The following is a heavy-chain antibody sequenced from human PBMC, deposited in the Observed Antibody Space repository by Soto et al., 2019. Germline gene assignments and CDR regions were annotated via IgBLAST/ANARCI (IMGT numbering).Heavy chain of an antibody. CDR3: ARVGNGYDAKTSYYYNGMDD. J-gene: IGHJ6*02. CDR1: GGTFSSYA. V-gene: IGHV1-69*13. D-gene: IGHD5-12*01. CDR2: IIPIFGTA. Sequence: SVKVSCKASGGTFSSYAISWVRQAPGQGLEWMGGIIPIFGTANYAQTFQGRVTITADESTSTAYMELSSMRYADTAVHYCARVGNGYDAKTSYYYNGMDDWGLGTTVTGS.